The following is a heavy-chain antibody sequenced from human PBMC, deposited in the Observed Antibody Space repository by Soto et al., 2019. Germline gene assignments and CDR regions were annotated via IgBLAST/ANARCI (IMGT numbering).Heavy chain of an antibody. CDR3: TRDGYCSSTSCYEVDGMDV. Sequence: GSLRLSCTASGFTFGDYAMSWFRQAPGKGLEWVGFIRSKAYGGTTEYAASVKGRFTIPRDDSKSIAYLQMNSLKTEDTAVYYCTRDGYCSSTSCYEVDGMDVWGQGTTVTVSS. D-gene: IGHD2-2*01. CDR2: IRSKAYGGTT. V-gene: IGHV3-49*03. J-gene: IGHJ6*02. CDR1: GFTFGDYA.